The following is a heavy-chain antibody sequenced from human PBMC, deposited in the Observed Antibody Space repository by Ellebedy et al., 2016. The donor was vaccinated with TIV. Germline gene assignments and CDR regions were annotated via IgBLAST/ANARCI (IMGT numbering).Heavy chain of an antibody. Sequence: SETLSLTCAVYGGSFTGYYYSWIRQPPGKGLEWIGEINQSGSATYNPSLKGRVTISVDMSKNQFSLRLSSVTAADTAVYYCVRGERLGPDYWGQGTLVTVSS. D-gene: IGHD3-16*01. CDR3: VRGERLGPDY. J-gene: IGHJ4*02. CDR1: GGSFTGYY. CDR2: INQSGSA. V-gene: IGHV4-34*01.